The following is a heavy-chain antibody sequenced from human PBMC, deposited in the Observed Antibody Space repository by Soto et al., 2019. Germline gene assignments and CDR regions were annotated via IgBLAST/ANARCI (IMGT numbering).Heavy chain of an antibody. D-gene: IGHD5-18*01. CDR2: INTYNGNT. CDR3: ARDPGYSYGYN. CDR1: GYTFTNYG. Sequence: GASVKVSCKASGYTFTNYGISWVRQAPGQGLEWMGWINTYNGNTNHSQKLQGRVTMTTDTSTSTAYMELRSLRSEDTAVYYCARDPGYSYGYNWGQGTLVTVSS. J-gene: IGHJ4*02. V-gene: IGHV1-18*01.